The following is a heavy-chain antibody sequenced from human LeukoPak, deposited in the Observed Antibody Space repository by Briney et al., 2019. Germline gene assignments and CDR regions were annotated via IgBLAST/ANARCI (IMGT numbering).Heavy chain of an antibody. CDR3: ARTPPKGDIDT. J-gene: IGHJ5*02. V-gene: IGHV1-8*01. CDR1: GYSFSNFH. D-gene: IGHD2-21*02. Sequence: ALVKVSRKASGYSFSNFHINWVRQASGQGLEWIGWVSPKTGDRGYALKFQGRVTMTSDTSETTVYMEVRSLTSEDTAVYYCARTPPKGDIDTWGQGTMVTVSS. CDR2: VSPKTGDR.